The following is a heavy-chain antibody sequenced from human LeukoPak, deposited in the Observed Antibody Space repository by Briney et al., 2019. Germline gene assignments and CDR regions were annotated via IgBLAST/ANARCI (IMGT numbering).Heavy chain of an antibody. D-gene: IGHD6-13*01. Sequence: GESLKISCQGSGYTFTKYWIGWVRQMPGKGLEWMGIIYPGDADTRYSPSFQGQVTISADKSITTAYLQWNSLKASDTAIYYCARQGAAGKYYYYYMDVWGKGTTVTVSS. J-gene: IGHJ6*03. CDR3: ARQGAAGKYYYYYMDV. CDR1: GYTFTKYW. CDR2: IYPGDADT. V-gene: IGHV5-51*01.